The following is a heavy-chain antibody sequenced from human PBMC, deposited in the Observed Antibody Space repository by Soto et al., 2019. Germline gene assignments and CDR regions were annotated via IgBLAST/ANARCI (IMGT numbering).Heavy chain of an antibody. D-gene: IGHD2-8*01. CDR2: TYYRSNWYY. Sequence: SQTLSLTCAISGDSVSTNSATWDWIGQSPSRGLEWLGRTYYRSNWYYDYAVSVRGRITINPDTSNNQLSLQLNSVTPDDTAVYYCARLIGDSWLDSWGQGTLVTVSS. V-gene: IGHV6-1*01. CDR3: ARLIGDSWLDS. J-gene: IGHJ5*01. CDR1: GDSVSTNSAT.